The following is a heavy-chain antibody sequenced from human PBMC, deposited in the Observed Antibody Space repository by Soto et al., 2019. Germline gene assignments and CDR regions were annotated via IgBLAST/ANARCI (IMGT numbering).Heavy chain of an antibody. J-gene: IGHJ6*02. CDR1: GGSIRGGGYY. D-gene: IGHD2-2*01. CDR3: ARHGGRLSMYGMDV. V-gene: IGHV4-39*01. Sequence: SETMCLTCTVAGGSIRGGGYYWSWIRQHPGKGLEWIGYIYYSGSTYYNPSLKSRVTISVDTSKNQFSLKLSSVTAADTTVYYCARHGGRLSMYGMDVWGQGTTVTVSS. CDR2: IYYSGST.